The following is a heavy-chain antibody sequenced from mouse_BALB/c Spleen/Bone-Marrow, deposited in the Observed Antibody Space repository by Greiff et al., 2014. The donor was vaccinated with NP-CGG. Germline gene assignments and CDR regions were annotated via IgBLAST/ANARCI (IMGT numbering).Heavy chain of an antibody. CDR2: IYPGSGGN. Sequence: QVQLQQSGAELVKPGTSVRLSCKASGYNFTSYWINWVKLRPGQGLEWIGDIYPGSGGNHKNEKFKTKATLTVDTSSSTAYMQLTSLASEDSALYYCARDGNWPVAYWGQGTLVTVSA. CDR1: GYNFTSYW. CDR3: ARDGNWPVAY. V-gene: IGHV1-55*01. J-gene: IGHJ3*01. D-gene: IGHD4-1*01.